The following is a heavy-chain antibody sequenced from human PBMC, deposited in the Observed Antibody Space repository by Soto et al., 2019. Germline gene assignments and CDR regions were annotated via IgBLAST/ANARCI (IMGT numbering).Heavy chain of an antibody. CDR1: GFIVSTNY. CDR3: ATQVEPVGAFDV. Sequence: EVQLLESGGGLVQPGGSLRLSCAASGFIVSTNYMSWVRQAPGKGLEWVSVIYRGGKTSYADSVKGGVTISRDNSKTTLYLEMHCRRAEVSCVYFCATQVEPVGAFDVWGQGTRVTVSS. D-gene: IGHD1-26*01. V-gene: IGHV3-66*01. CDR2: IYRGGKT. J-gene: IGHJ3*01.